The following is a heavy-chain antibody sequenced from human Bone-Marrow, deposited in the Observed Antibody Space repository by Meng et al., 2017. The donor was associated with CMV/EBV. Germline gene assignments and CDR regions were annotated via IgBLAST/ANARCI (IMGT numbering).Heavy chain of an antibody. CDR1: GGSFSGYY. Sequence: TCAVYGGSFSGYYWSWIRQPPGKGLEWIGEINHSGSTNYNPSLKSRVTISVDTSKNQFPLKLSSVTAADTAVYYCANGPSSSAGFDYWGQGTLVTVSS. CDR3: ANGPSSSAGFDY. J-gene: IGHJ4*02. CDR2: INHSGST. V-gene: IGHV4-34*01. D-gene: IGHD6-6*01.